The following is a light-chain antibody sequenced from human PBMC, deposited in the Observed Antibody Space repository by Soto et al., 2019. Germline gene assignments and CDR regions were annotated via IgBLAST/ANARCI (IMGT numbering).Light chain of an antibody. CDR3: QQCSWHPFTVT. J-gene: IGKJ4*01. V-gene: IGKV3-15*01. CDR1: QSVSSN. CDR2: HAS. Sequence: EIVMMQSPATLSVSPGERATLSCRASQSVSSNLAWYQQKPGQAPRLLIYHASTRATGIPARFSGSGSGTEYTLTISSLQSEDSAVYYCQQCSWHPFTVTFGGGTKVEIK.